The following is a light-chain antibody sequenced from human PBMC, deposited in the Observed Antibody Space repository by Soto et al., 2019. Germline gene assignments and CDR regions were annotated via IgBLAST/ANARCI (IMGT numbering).Light chain of an antibody. V-gene: IGLV2-14*01. CDR1: SSDVGGYNY. J-gene: IGLJ3*02. Sequence: QSALTQPASVSGSPGQSITISCTGTSSDVGGYNYVSWYQQHPVKAPKLMIYGVSNRPSGVSNRFSGSKSGNTASLTISGLQAEDEADYYCTSYTSGSTLRVFGGGTKLTVL. CDR2: GVS. CDR3: TSYTSGSTLRV.